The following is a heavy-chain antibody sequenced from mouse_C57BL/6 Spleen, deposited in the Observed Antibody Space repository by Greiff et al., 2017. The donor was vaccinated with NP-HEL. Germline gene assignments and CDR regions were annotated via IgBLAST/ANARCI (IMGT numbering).Heavy chain of an antibody. V-gene: IGHV1-50*01. D-gene: IGHD1-1*01. J-gene: IGHJ3*01. Sequence: VQLQQSGAELVKPGASVKLSCKASGYTFTSYWMQWVKQRPGQGLEWIGEIDPSDSYTNYNQQFKGKATLTVDTYSSTAYMQLSSLTSEDSAVYSCARHGSSYGWFAYWGQGTLVTVSA. CDR3: ARHGSSYGWFAY. CDR1: GYTFTSYW. CDR2: IDPSDSYT.